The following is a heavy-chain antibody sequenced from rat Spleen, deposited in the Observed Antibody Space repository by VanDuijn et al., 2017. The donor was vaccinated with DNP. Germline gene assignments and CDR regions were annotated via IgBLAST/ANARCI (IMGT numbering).Heavy chain of an antibody. CDR3: ARGLNYGGYIYSWYFDF. Sequence: EVQLQESGPGLVKPSQSLSLTCSVTGYSITRNYWGWIRKFPGNKMEWMGYINFSGSTGYNPSLKRRISITRDTSKNQFFLQLNSVTTEDTATYYCARGLNYGGYIYSWYFDFWGPGTMVTVSS. CDR2: INFSGST. V-gene: IGHV3-1*01. J-gene: IGHJ1*01. CDR1: GYSITRNY. D-gene: IGHD1-11*01.